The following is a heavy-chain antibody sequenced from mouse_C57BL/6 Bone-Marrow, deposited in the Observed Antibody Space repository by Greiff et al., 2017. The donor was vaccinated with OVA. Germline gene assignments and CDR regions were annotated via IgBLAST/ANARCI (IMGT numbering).Heavy chain of an antibody. CDR3: AGSTVYYFDY. Sequence: VQLQQSGAELVRPGTSVKVSCKASGYAFTNYWIEWVKQRPGQGLEWIGVINPGSGGTNYNEKFKGKATLTADKSSSTAYMQLSSLTSEDSAVYFCAGSTVYYFDYWGRGTALTVSS. D-gene: IGHD1-1*01. CDR2: INPGSGGT. J-gene: IGHJ2*01. V-gene: IGHV1-54*01. CDR1: GYAFTNYW.